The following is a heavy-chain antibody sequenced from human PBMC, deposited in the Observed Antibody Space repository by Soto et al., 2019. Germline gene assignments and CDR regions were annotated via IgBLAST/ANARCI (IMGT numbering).Heavy chain of an antibody. CDR3: AKDFEYYYDSSGYSSFDY. D-gene: IGHD3-22*01. CDR1: GFTFSSYA. V-gene: IGHV3-23*01. CDR2: ISGSGIST. J-gene: IGHJ4*02. Sequence: PGGSLRLSCAASGFTFSSYAMSWVRQAPGKGLEWVSAISGSGISTFYADSVKGRFIISRDNSKNTLYLQMNSLRAEDTAVYYCAKDFEYYYDSSGYSSFDYWGQGTLVTVSS.